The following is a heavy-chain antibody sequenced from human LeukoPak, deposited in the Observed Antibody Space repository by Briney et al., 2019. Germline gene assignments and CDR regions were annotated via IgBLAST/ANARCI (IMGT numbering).Heavy chain of an antibody. CDR1: GFTFSNYW. CDR3: MTNQY. D-gene: IGHD1-14*01. V-gene: IGHV3-7*01. Sequence: PGGSLRLSCAASGFTFSNYWMSWVRQTPGMGLEWVANIKPDGSVKDYVDSVKGRFPFSRDKAENSVYLQMNSLRAEDTAMYYCMTNQYWGQGTLVTVSS. J-gene: IGHJ4*02. CDR2: IKPDGSVK.